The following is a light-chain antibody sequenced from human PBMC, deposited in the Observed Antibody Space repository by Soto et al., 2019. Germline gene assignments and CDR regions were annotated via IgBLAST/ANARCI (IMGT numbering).Light chain of an antibody. J-gene: IGKJ5*01. Sequence: IVLTHSPATLAFAPGQRATLSCRASQSVKTFLVWYQHRPGQAPRVLIYDASHRASGIPARFSGSGSGTDFTLTISSLEPEDAALYYCQQRSNWPPITFGQGTRLEIK. CDR2: DAS. CDR1: QSVKTF. CDR3: QQRSNWPPIT. V-gene: IGKV3-11*01.